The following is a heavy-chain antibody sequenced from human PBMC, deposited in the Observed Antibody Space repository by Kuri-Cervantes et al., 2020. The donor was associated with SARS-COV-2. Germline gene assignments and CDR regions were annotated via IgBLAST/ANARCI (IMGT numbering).Heavy chain of an antibody. CDR2: IYYSGST. D-gene: IGHD6-6*01. J-gene: IGHJ4*02. CDR3: ARRNPTSSSSSDY. CDR1: GASFSGYY. V-gene: IGHV4-34*01. Sequence: SETLSLTCAVYGASFSGYYWSWIRQPPGKGLEWIGSIYYSGSTYYNPSLKSRVTISVDTSKNQFSLKLSSVIAADTAVYYCARRNPTSSSSSDYWGQGTLVTVSS.